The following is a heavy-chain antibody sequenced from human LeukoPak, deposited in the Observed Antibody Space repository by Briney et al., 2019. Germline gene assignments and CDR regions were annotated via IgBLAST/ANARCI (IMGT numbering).Heavy chain of an antibody. D-gene: IGHD6-19*01. V-gene: IGHV4-59*12. CDR1: GGSISSYY. CDR2: ISYSGST. J-gene: IGHJ4*02. CDR3: VRDEKGGTVAAT. Sequence: ASETLSLTCTVSGGSISSYYWSWIRQPPGKGLEWIGYISYSGSTNYNPSLKSRVTISVDTSKNQLSLKLSSVTSADTAVYYCVRDEKGGTVAATWGQGTLVTVSS.